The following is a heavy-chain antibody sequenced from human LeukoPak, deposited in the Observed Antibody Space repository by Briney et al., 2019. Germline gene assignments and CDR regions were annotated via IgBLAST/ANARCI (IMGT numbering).Heavy chain of an antibody. CDR2: IYYSGNT. D-gene: IGHD3-9*01. V-gene: IGHV4-59*01. J-gene: IGHJ4*02. Sequence: PSQTQSLTCTVSGGSISNNYWSWIRQPPGKGLEWIGYIYYSGNTNYNASLKSRVTISVDTSKNQFSLKLSSVSAADTAVYYCAREVAATGYLHFDYWGQGTLVTVSS. CDR3: AREVAATGYLHFDY. CDR1: GGSISNNY.